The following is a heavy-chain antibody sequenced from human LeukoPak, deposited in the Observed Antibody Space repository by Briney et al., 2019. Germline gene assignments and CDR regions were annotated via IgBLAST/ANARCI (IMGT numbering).Heavy chain of an antibody. Sequence: GGSLRLSCAASGFTIITDHMSWVRQAPGKGLEWVSIIYSDGRTYYADSVRGLFTISRDNSKNTLYLQMNNLRPEDTAVSYCARGGIKTFYSFDYWGQGTLVTVSS. V-gene: IGHV3-66*02. CDR2: IYSDGRT. D-gene: IGHD3-16*01. CDR1: GFTIITDH. CDR3: ARGGIKTFYSFDY. J-gene: IGHJ4*02.